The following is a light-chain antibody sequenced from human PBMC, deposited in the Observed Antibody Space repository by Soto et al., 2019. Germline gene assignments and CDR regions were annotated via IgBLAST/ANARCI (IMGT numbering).Light chain of an antibody. CDR1: XXXVSTSYY. CDR2: STN. Sequence: QTVVTQXPSFSXSPXXXXTLTCGXXXXXVSTSYYPSWYQQTPGQAPRTLIYSTNTRSSGVPDRFSGSILGNKAALTITGAQADDESDYYCVLYMGSGISVFGGGTKLTVL. V-gene: IGLV8-61*01. CDR3: VLYMGSGISV. J-gene: IGLJ2*01.